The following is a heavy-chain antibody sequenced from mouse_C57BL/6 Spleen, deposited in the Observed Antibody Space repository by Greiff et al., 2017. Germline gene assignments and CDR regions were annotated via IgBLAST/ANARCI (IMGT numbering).Heavy chain of an antibody. V-gene: IGHV1-69*01. CDR1: GYTFTSYW. CDR2: IDPSDSYT. CDR3: ARGEDGYLDY. D-gene: IGHD2-3*01. J-gene: IGHJ2*01. Sequence: VQLQQPGAELVMPGASVKLSCKASGYTFTSYWMHWVKQRPGQGLEWIGEIDPSDSYTNYNQKFKGKSTLTVDKSSSTAYMQRSSLTSEDSAVYYCARGEDGYLDYWGQGTTLTVSS.